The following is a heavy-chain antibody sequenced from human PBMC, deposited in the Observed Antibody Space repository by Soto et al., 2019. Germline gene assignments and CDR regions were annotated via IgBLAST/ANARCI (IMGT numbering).Heavy chain of an antibody. CDR1: GFTFSTYG. Sequence: QVQLVESGGGVVQPGRSLRLSCAASGFTFSTYGMHWVRQAPGKGLEWVAHISYDGNNKHYADSVKGRLTISRDNSKNTLYLQLSSVSDEDTAVYYCAKETYYYDSTGYYVFDDWGQGTLVTVSS. CDR3: AKETYYYDSTGYYVFDD. V-gene: IGHV3-30*18. J-gene: IGHJ4*02. D-gene: IGHD3-22*01. CDR2: ISYDGNNK.